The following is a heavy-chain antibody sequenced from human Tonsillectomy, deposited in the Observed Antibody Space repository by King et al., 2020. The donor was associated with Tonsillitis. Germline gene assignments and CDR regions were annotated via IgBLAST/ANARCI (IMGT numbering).Heavy chain of an antibody. CDR3: AKYYYGSSAYYPY. D-gene: IGHD3-22*01. Sequence: VQLVESGGGLVQPGGSLSLSCADSGFTFSRYAMSWVRQAPGKGLEWVSGISGSDGGTYYADSVKGRFTIPRENSKNPPYLQINSLRAEDTAVYYCAKYYYGSSAYYPYWGQGTLVTVSS. CDR1: GFTFSRYA. V-gene: IGHV3-23*04. J-gene: IGHJ4*02. CDR2: ISGSDGGT.